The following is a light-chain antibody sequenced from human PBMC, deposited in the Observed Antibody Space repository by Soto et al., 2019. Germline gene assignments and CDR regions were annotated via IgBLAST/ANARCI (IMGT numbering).Light chain of an antibody. V-gene: IGLV2-14*01. CDR2: DVS. CDR3: SSFTSSATVV. CDR1: SSDVGGYNY. J-gene: IGLJ3*02. Sequence: QSALTQPASVSGSPGQSIIISCTGTSSDVGGYNYVSWYQQHPGKAPKLMIYDVSNRPSGVSNRFSGSKSGNTASLTISGLQAEDDGDYYCSSFTSSATVVFGGGTKVTVL.